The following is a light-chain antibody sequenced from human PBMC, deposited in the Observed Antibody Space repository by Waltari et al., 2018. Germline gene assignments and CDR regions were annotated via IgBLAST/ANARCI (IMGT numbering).Light chain of an antibody. CDR1: QSVSHSN. J-gene: IGKJ4*01. CDR3: QQYAGSPIT. Sequence: EIVLTQSPGTLSLSPGERATLSCRATQSVSHSNLAWYQQKGGQAPRLLIYGASSRATGIPDRFSGSGSVTDFTLSISRLEPEDYGVYYCQQYAGSPITFGGGTKVEI. CDR2: GAS. V-gene: IGKV3-20*01.